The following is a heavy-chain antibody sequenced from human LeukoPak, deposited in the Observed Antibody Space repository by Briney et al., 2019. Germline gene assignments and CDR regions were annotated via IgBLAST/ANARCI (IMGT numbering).Heavy chain of an antibody. CDR3: ARDLWGSVYDSSGYLPFY. J-gene: IGHJ4*02. Sequence: SVKVSCKASGGTFSSYAISWVRQAPGQGLEWMGRIIPILGIANYAQKFQGRVTITADKSTSTAYMELSSLRSEVTAVYYCARDLWGSVYDSSGYLPFYWGQGTLVTVSS. D-gene: IGHD3-22*01. V-gene: IGHV1-69*04. CDR2: IIPILGIA. CDR1: GGTFSSYA.